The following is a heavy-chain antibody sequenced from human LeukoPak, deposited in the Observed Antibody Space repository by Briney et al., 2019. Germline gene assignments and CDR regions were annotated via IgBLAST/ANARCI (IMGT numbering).Heavy chain of an antibody. V-gene: IGHV3-30*18. CDR3: AKDRYYYGSGSPGWFDP. D-gene: IGHD3-10*01. Sequence: GGSLRLSCAASGFTFSSYGMHWVRQAPRKGQERVAVISYDGSNKYYADSVKGRFTISRDNSKNTLYLQMNSLRAEDTAVYYCAKDRYYYGSGSPGWFDPWGQGTLVTVSS. CDR2: ISYDGSNK. CDR1: GFTFSSYG. J-gene: IGHJ5*02.